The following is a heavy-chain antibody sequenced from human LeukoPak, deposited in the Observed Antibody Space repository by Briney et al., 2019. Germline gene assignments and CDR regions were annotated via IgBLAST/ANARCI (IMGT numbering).Heavy chain of an antibody. CDR2: INHSGST. Sequence: PSETLSLTCAVYGGSFSGYYWSWIRQPPGKGLEWIGEINHSGSTNYNPSLKSRVTISVDTSKNQFSLKLSSVTAADTAVYYCARPANLEVDAFDIWGQGTMVTVSS. V-gene: IGHV4-34*01. J-gene: IGHJ3*02. CDR1: GGSFSGYY. CDR3: ARPANLEVDAFDI.